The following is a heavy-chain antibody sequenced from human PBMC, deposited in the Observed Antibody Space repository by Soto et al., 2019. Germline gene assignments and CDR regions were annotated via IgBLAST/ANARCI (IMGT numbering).Heavy chain of an antibody. J-gene: IGHJ4*02. D-gene: IGHD3-22*01. V-gene: IGHV3-49*03. CDR1: GFTFGDYA. Sequence: PGGSLRLSCTASGFTFGDYAMSWFRQAPGKGLEWVGFIRSKAYGGTTEYAASVKGRFTISRDDSKSIAYLQMNSLKTEDTAVYYCTRKRITMIVVVPSPFDYWAREPWSPSPQ. CDR2: IRSKAYGGTT. CDR3: TRKRITMIVVVPSPFDY.